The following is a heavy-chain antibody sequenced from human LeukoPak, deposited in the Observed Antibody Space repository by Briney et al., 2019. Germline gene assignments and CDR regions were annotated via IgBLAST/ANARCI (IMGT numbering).Heavy chain of an antibody. CDR2: INPNSGGT. V-gene: IGHV1-2*04. D-gene: IGHD3-10*01. Sequence: ASVKVSCKASGYTFTRYYMHWVRQAPGQGLEWMGWINPNSGGTNYAQKFQGWVTMTRDTSISTAYMELSRLRSDGTAVYYCARGLWFGELFDYWGQGTLVTVSS. J-gene: IGHJ4*02. CDR3: ARGLWFGELFDY. CDR1: GYTFTRYY.